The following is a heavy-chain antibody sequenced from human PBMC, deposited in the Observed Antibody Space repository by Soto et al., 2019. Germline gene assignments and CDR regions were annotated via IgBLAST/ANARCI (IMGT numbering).Heavy chain of an antibody. CDR2: IDPSDSYT. CDR3: AKISDTAMVYYYYYGMDV. CDR1: GYSFTSYW. V-gene: IGHV5-10-1*01. Sequence: PGESLRISCKGSGYSFTSYWISWVRQMPGKGLEWMGRIDPSDSYTNYSPSFQGHVTISADKSISTAYLQWSSLKASDTAMYYCAKISDTAMVYYYYYGMDVWGQGTTVTVSS. J-gene: IGHJ6*02. D-gene: IGHD5-18*01.